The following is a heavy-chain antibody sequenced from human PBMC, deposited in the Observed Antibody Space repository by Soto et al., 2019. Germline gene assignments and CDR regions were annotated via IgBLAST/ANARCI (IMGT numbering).Heavy chain of an antibody. Sequence: ESGGGVVQPGACLTLSCEASGFTFRNYGMHWVRQAPGKGLEWVAVVSYDGSNKLYAGSVKGRFTISRDNSKNTLFLQINSLRDEDTAVYFCAKDQKITALSDFDSWGQGTLVTVSS. D-gene: IGHD3-16*01. CDR3: AKDQKITALSDFDS. CDR2: VSYDGSNK. V-gene: IGHV3-30*18. J-gene: IGHJ4*02. CDR1: GFTFRNYG.